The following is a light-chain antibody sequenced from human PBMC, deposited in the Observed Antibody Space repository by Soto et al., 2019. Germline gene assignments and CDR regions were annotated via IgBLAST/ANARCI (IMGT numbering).Light chain of an antibody. CDR3: QQYGSSPC. Sequence: EIVLTQSPGTLYLSPGERATLSCRASQSVSSSYLAWYQQKPDQAPRLLIYGASSRATGIPDRFSGSGSGTDFTLTISRLEPEDFAVYYCQQYGSSPCFGPGTKVDIK. CDR2: GAS. V-gene: IGKV3-20*01. CDR1: QSVSSSY. J-gene: IGKJ3*01.